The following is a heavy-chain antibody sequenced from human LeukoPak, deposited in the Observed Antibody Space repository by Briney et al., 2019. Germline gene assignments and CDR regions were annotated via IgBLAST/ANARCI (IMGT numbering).Heavy chain of an antibody. Sequence: ASETLSLTCTVSGGSISSGGYYWSWIRQHPGKGLEWIGYIYYSGSTYYNPSLKSRVTISVDTSKNQFSLKLSSVTAADTAVYYCARLYGGKWGQYFDYWGQGTLVTVSS. J-gene: IGHJ4*02. D-gene: IGHD4-23*01. V-gene: IGHV4-31*03. CDR1: GGSISSGGYY. CDR2: IYYSGST. CDR3: ARLYGGKWGQYFDY.